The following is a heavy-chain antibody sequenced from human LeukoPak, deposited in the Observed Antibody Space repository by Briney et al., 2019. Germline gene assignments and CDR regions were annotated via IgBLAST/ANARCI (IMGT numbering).Heavy chain of an antibody. CDR1: GFTFSSYA. CDR3: VKDGTSHGENDY. CDR2: ISGSGGST. V-gene: IGHV3-23*01. J-gene: IGHJ4*02. D-gene: IGHD2-2*01. Sequence: GGSLRLSCAASGFTFSSYAMSWVRQAPGKGLEWVSAISGSGGSTYYADSVKGRFTISRDNSKNTLYLQMSSLRAEDTAVYYCVKDGTSHGENDYWDQGTLVTVSS.